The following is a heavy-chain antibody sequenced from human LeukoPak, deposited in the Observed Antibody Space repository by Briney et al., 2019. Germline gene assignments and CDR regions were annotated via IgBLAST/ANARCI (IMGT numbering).Heavy chain of an antibody. V-gene: IGHV4-59*12. CDR3: TREILYDSTGYYL. CDR2: IYYSGST. CDR1: GGSISSYY. D-gene: IGHD3-22*01. J-gene: IGHJ4*02. Sequence: SETLSLTCTVSGGSISSYYWSWIRQPPGKGLEWIGYIYYSGSTNYNPSLKSRVTISVDTSKNQFSLKLSSVTAADTAVYYCTREILYDSTGYYLWGQGTLVTVSS.